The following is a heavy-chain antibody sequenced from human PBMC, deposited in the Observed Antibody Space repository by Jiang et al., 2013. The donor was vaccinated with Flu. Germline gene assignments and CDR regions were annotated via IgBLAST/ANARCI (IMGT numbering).Heavy chain of an antibody. J-gene: IGHJ3*01. CDR1: GYSFTNYW. CDR3: ARRCGGDCDPKWDDAFDV. V-gene: IGHV5-51*01. CDR2: IYPDDSDS. D-gene: IGHD2-21*02. Sequence: SGAEVKKPGESLKISCEASGYSFTNYWIAWVRQMPGKGLEWMGIIYPDDSDSRNSPSFQGQVTISIDKSINTAYLQWSSLKASDTAMYYCARRCGGDCDPKWDDAFDVWGQGTMVIAS.